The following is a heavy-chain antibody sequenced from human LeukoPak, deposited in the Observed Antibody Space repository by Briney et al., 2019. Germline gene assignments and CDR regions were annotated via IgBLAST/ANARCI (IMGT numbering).Heavy chain of an antibody. CDR3: ARYSGYFYYYMDV. D-gene: IGHD1-26*01. CDR1: GFTVSTNY. J-gene: IGHJ6*03. CDR2: IYSGGST. V-gene: IGHV3-66*01. Sequence: GGSLRLSCAASGFTVSTNYMTWVRQAPGKGLEWVSLIYSGGSTHYADSVKGRFTISRDNSKNTLYLQMNSLRAEDTAVYYCARYSGYFYYYMDVWGKGTTVT.